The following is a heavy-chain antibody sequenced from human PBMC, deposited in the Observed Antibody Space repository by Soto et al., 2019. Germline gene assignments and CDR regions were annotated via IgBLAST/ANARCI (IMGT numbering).Heavy chain of an antibody. CDR2: ISAGGGST. Sequence: EVQLLESGGGLVQPGGSLRLSCAASGFTFSSYAMSWVRQAPGKGLEWVSAISAGGGSTYYADSVKGRFTISRDNSKNTLYLQMNSLRAEDTAVYYCARGIAAAGAKSDYWGQGTLVTVSS. CDR1: GFTFSSYA. CDR3: ARGIAAAGAKSDY. J-gene: IGHJ4*02. D-gene: IGHD6-13*01. V-gene: IGHV3-23*01.